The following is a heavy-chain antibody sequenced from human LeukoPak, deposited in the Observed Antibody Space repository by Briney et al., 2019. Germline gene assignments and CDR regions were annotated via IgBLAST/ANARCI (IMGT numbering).Heavy chain of an antibody. CDR1: GYTFTNYG. D-gene: IGHD2-15*01. V-gene: IGHV1-18*01. CDR2: ISPYSGDT. Sequence: ASVKVSCKASGYTFTNYGFTWVRQAPGHGLEWMGRISPYSGDTDYAQKFGARVTMTTDTSTSTAYLEMRNLRSDDTAIYYCARINIVVPSAAKDAFDIWGQGTMVTVSS. CDR3: ARINIVVPSAAKDAFDI. J-gene: IGHJ3*02.